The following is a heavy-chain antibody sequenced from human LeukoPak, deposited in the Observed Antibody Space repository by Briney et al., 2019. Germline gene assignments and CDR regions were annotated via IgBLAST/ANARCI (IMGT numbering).Heavy chain of an antibody. CDR3: AGIPTYYYDSSGYAIDY. CDR1: GGSISSGGYS. CDR2: IYHSGST. V-gene: IGHV4-30-2*01. D-gene: IGHD3-22*01. Sequence: PSQTLSLTCAVSGGSISSGGYSWSWIRQPPGKGLEWIGYIYHSGSTYYNPSLKSRVTISVDRSKNQFSLKLSSVTAADTAVYYCAGIPTYYYDSSGYAIDYWGQGTLATVSS. J-gene: IGHJ4*02.